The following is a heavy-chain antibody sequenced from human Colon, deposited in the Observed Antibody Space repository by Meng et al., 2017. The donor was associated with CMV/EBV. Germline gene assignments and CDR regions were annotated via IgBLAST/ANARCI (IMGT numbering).Heavy chain of an antibody. Sequence: GGSLRLSCAASGFTFSSYWMSWVRHSPGKGLEWLTNIKQDGSVRNYVDSVKGRFTVSRDNAKNSLYLQMSSLRAEDTAIYYCTTDRYGGAYDIWGQGTMVTVSS. D-gene: IGHD3-9*01. CDR1: GFTFSSYW. J-gene: IGHJ3*02. CDR3: TTDRYGGAYDI. CDR2: IKQDGSVR. V-gene: IGHV3-7*01.